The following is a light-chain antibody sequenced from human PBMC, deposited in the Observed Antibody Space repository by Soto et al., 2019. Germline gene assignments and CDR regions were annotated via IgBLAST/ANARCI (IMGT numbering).Light chain of an antibody. Sequence: EIVLTQSPGTLSLSPGERATLSCRASQSVCSSYLAWYQQKPGQAPRLLIHGASTRATGIPDRFSGSESGTDFTLTISRLEPEEFVVYYCQRYGSSPLTFGGGTKVEIK. J-gene: IGKJ4*01. V-gene: IGKV3-20*01. CDR1: QSVCSSY. CDR3: QRYGSSPLT. CDR2: GAS.